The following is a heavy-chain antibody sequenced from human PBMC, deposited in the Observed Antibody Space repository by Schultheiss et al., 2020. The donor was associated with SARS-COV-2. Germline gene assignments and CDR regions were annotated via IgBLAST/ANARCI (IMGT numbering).Heavy chain of an antibody. CDR3: ARVIPESIAVAGTEWYFDL. CDR2: INPNSGGT. J-gene: IGHJ2*01. Sequence: ASVKVSCKASGYTFTSYYMHWVRQAPGQGLEWMGWINPNSGGTNYAQKFQGRVTMTRDTSISTAYMELSRLRSDDTAVYYCARVIPESIAVAGTEWYFDLWGRGTLVTVSS. CDR1: GYTFTSYY. V-gene: IGHV1-2*02. D-gene: IGHD6-19*01.